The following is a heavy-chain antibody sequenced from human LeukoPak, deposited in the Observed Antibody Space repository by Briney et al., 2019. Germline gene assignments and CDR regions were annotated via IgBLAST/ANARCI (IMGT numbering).Heavy chain of an antibody. Sequence: ASVKVSCKASGGTFSIYAISWVRQAPGQGHEWMGGIIPIFGTANYAQKFQGRVTITADKSTSTAYMELSSLRSEDTAVYYCARGVWFGELSFDYWGQGTLVTVSS. J-gene: IGHJ4*02. D-gene: IGHD3-10*01. CDR3: ARGVWFGELSFDY. CDR2: IIPIFGTA. CDR1: GGTFSIYA. V-gene: IGHV1-69*06.